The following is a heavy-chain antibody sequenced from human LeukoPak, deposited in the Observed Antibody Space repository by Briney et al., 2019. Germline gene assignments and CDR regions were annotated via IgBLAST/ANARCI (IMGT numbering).Heavy chain of an antibody. CDR3: ARDGYCSGGSCYFPPDSGMDV. Sequence: GGSLRLSCAASGFTFDDYGMSWVRQAPGKGLEWVANIKEDGSEKNYADSVKGRFTISRDNAKNSLYLQMNSLRAEDTAVYYCARDGYCSGGSCYFPPDSGMDVWGQGTTVTVSS. V-gene: IGHV3-7*01. CDR2: IKEDGSEK. J-gene: IGHJ6*02. CDR1: GFTFDDYG. D-gene: IGHD2-15*01.